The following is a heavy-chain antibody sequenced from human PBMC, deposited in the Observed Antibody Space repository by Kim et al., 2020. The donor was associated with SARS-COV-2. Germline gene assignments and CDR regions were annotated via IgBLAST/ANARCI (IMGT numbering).Heavy chain of an antibody. D-gene: IGHD3-22*01. CDR2: IRIDNGKT. CDR3: AKDFGYVIDY. CDR1: GYSFISSG. V-gene: IGHV1-18*01. Sequence: ASVKVSCKASGYSFISSGFSWVRQAPGQGLEWMGWIRIDNGKTNYAQKFQDRVTMTRDTATSTAFMELRSLTSDDTAVYYCAKDFGYVIDYWGQGTLLTVSS. J-gene: IGHJ4*02.